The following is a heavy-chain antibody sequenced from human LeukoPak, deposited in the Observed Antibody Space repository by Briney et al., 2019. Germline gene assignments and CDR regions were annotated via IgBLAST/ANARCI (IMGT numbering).Heavy chain of an antibody. CDR2: IIPILGIA. CDR3: ASARGSYYNYGMDV. Sequence: SVKVSCKASGGTFSSYAISWVRQAPGQGLEWMGRIIPILGIANYAQKFQGRVTITADKSTSTAYMELSSLRSEDTAVYYCASARGSYYNYGMDVWGQGTTVTVSS. CDR1: GGTFSSYA. D-gene: IGHD3-10*01. J-gene: IGHJ6*02. V-gene: IGHV1-69*04.